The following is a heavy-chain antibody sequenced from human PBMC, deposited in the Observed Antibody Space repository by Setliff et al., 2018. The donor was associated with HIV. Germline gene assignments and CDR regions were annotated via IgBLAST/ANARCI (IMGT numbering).Heavy chain of an antibody. CDR2: ISAYNGNT. V-gene: IGHV1-18*01. J-gene: IGHJ4*02. CDR3: ARVWEWNYDLGY. Sequence: ASVKVSCKASGYTFTKSIIHWVRQAPGQGLEWMGWISAYNGNTNYAQKLQGRVTMTRDTSTSTAYMELRSPRSGDTAVYYCARVWEWNYDLGYWGQGTLVTVSS. D-gene: IGHD1-7*01. CDR1: GYTFTKSI.